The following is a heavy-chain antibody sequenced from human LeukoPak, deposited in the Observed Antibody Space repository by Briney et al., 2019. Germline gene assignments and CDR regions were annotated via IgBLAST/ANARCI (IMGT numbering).Heavy chain of an antibody. CDR2: FYYSGST. D-gene: IGHD4-17*01. V-gene: IGHV4-39*01. CDR1: GGSISRSSYY. J-gene: IGHJ4*02. CDR3: ARDYGDHAFDC. Sequence: PSETLSLTCTVSGGSISRSSYYWGWIRQPPGKGLEWIGSFYYSGSTNYNPSLKSRVTISVDTSKNQFSLKLSSVTAADTVVFFCARDYGDHAFDCWGQGTLVTVSS.